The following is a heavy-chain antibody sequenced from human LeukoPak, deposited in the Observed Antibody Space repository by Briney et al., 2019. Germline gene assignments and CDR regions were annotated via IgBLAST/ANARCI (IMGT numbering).Heavy chain of an antibody. CDR1: GFTFSAYA. CDR2: MSGSGGST. J-gene: IGHJ4*02. CDR3: AKGNYYDSSGYYSDY. V-gene: IGHV3-23*01. D-gene: IGHD3-22*01. Sequence: GGSLRLSCAASGFTFSAYAMSWVRQAPGKGLEWVSAMSGSGGSTYYADSVKGRFTISRDNSKNTLYLQMNSLRAEDTAVYYCAKGNYYDSSGYYSDYWGQGTLVTVSS.